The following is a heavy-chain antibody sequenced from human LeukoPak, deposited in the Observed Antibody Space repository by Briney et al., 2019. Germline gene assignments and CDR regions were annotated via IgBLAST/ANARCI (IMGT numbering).Heavy chain of an antibody. D-gene: IGHD6-13*01. V-gene: IGHV3-48*03. CDR2: ISSRGGAI. Sequence: PGGSLRLSCAASGFIFSNYEMNWVRQAPGKGLEWVSYISSRGGAIYYADSLKGRFTISRDNAKNSLYLQMSSLRAEDTAVYYCAREGNSSSWYYFDYWGQGTLVTVSS. CDR1: GFIFSNYE. J-gene: IGHJ4*02. CDR3: AREGNSSSWYYFDY.